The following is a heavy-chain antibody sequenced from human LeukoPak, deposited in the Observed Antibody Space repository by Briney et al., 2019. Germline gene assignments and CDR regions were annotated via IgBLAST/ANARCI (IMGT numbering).Heavy chain of an antibody. J-gene: IGHJ4*02. D-gene: IGHD4-17*01. CDR1: GFTFSSYW. V-gene: IGHV3-7*01. CDR3: TKTRGYGWDY. CDR2: IKQDGSEK. Sequence: GGSLRLSCAGSGFTFSSYWMSWVRQAPGKGLEWVANIKQDGSEKYYVDSVKGRFTISRDNAKNSLYLQMNSLRAEDTAVYYCTKTRGYGWDYRGQGTLVTVSS.